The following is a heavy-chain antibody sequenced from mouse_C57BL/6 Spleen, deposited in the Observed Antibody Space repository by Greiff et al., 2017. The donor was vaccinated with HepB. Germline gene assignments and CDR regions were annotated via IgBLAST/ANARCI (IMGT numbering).Heavy chain of an antibody. V-gene: IGHV1-81*01. CDR1: GYTFTSYG. D-gene: IGHD1-1*01. CDR3: ARGVVTTVVARGYFDV. Sequence: VKLMESGAELARPGASVKLSCKASGYTFTSYGISWVKQRTGQGLEWIGEIYPRSGNTYYNEKFKGKATLTADKSSSTAYMELRSLTSEDSAVYFCARGVVTTVVARGYFDVWGTGTTVTVSS. J-gene: IGHJ1*03. CDR2: IYPRSGNT.